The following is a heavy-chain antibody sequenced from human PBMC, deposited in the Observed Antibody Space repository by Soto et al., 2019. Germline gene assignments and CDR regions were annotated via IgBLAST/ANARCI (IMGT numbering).Heavy chain of an antibody. CDR2: INPVNGVA. Sequence: QVHLVQSGAEVKKPGASMKVSCTASGYTLTSHHVHWVRQAPGRRLEWMGSINPVNGVAQYTARFQGRVIMTRDTSTSTVYMELRGLTSEDTAIFYCARGGGVGLDGSAAFDIWGQGTMVTVSS. CDR1: GYTLTSHH. CDR3: ARGGGVGLDGSAAFDI. D-gene: IGHD1-1*01. V-gene: IGHV1-46*01. J-gene: IGHJ3*02.